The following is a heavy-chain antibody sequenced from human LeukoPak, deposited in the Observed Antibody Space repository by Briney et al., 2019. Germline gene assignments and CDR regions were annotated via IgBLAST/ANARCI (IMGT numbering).Heavy chain of an antibody. V-gene: IGHV1-69*05. D-gene: IGHD3-22*01. CDR1: GGTFSSYA. CDR2: IIPIFGTA. CDR3: ARAERYDSSGYPYNWFDP. Sequence: GASVKVSCKDSGGTFSSYAISWVRQAPGQGLEWMGGIIPIFGTANYAQKFEGRVTITTDEHTSTAYMELSSLRSEDTAVYYCARAERYDSSGYPYNWFDPWGQGTLVTVSS. J-gene: IGHJ5*02.